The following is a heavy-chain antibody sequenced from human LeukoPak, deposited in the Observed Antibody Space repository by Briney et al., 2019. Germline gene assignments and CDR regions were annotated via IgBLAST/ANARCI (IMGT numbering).Heavy chain of an antibody. D-gene: IGHD4-17*01. V-gene: IGHV3-23*01. J-gene: IGHJ3*01. CDR1: GFALSNYA. CDR3: AKDPNGDYVGAFDF. Sequence: GGSLRLSCVASGFALSNYALTWVRQAPGKGLEWVSVITGSGGTTHYTDSVKGRFTISRDNSKNTLYLEMSSLRVGDTAMYYCAKDPNGDYVGAFDFWGLGTMVTVSS. CDR2: ITGSGGTT.